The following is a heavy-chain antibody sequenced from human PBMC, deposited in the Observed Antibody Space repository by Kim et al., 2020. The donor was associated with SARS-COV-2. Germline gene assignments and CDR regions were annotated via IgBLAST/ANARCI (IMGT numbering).Heavy chain of an antibody. CDR1: GYTFTGYY. J-gene: IGHJ4*02. V-gene: IGHV1-2*02. D-gene: IGHD1-26*01. CDR2: INPNSGGT. CDR3: ARGAGNHHLGADDY. Sequence: ASVKVSCKASGYTFTGYYMHWVRQAPGQGLEWMGWINPNSGGTNYAQKFQGRVTMTRDTSISTAYMELSRLRSDDTAVYYCARGAGNHHLGADDYWGQGTLVTVSS.